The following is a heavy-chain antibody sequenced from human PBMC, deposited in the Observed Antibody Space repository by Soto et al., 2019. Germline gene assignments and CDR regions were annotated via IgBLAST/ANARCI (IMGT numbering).Heavy chain of an antibody. CDR1: GGSISSGAYS. Sequence: QLQLQESGSGLVKPSQTLSLTCAVSGGSISSGAYSWSWIRQPPGKGLEWIGYIYHSGTTYYNPSLKSRATISVDRSTNQFSLNLSSVTAADTAVYFCARTDEMTSFGSFDFWGQGTLVTVSS. D-gene: IGHD2-15*01. V-gene: IGHV4-30-2*01. CDR2: IYHSGTT. CDR3: ARTDEMTSFGSFDF. J-gene: IGHJ4*02.